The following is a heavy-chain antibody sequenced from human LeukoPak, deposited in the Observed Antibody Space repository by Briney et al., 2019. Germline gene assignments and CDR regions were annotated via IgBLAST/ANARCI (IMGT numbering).Heavy chain of an antibody. CDR3: TRVPGVDDAFDI. V-gene: IGHV4-34*01. CDR2: INHSGST. Sequence: SETLSLTCAVYGGSFSGYYWSWIRQPPGKGLEWIGEINHSGSTNYNPSLKSRVTISVDTSKNQFSLKLNSVTAADTAVYYCTRVPGVDDAFDIWGQGTMVTVSS. CDR1: GGSFSGYY. J-gene: IGHJ3*02. D-gene: IGHD3-10*01.